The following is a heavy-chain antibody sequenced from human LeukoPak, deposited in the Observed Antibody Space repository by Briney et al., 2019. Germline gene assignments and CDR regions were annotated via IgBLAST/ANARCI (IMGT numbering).Heavy chain of an antibody. J-gene: IGHJ6*02. CDR3: AIAYGMGV. CDR1: GFTFSSYW. V-gene: IGHV3-7*03. CDR2: IKQDGSEK. Sequence: GGSLRLSCAASGFTFSSYWMSWVRQAPGKGLEWVANIKQDGSEKYYVDSVKGRFTISRDNADKSVYLQMNSLRAEDTAIYYCAIAYGMGVWGQGTTVTVSS.